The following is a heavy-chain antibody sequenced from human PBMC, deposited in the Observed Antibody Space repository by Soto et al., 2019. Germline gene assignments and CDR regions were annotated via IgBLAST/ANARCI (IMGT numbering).Heavy chain of an antibody. J-gene: IGHJ6*03. Sequence: SETLSLTCTVSGGSISSSSYYWGWIRQPPGKGLEWIGSIYYSGSTYYNPSLKSRVTISVDTSKNQFSLKLSSVTAADTAVYYCARHKIVATPYYYMDVWGKETTVTVSS. CDR1: GGSISSSSYY. CDR2: IYYSGST. V-gene: IGHV4-39*01. CDR3: ARHKIVATPYYYMDV. D-gene: IGHD5-12*01.